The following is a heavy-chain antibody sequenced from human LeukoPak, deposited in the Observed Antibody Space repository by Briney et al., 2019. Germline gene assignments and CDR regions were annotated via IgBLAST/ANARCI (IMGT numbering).Heavy chain of an antibody. CDR1: GFRFDDYY. Sequence: KSGGSLRLSCTASGFRFDDYYMGWIRQAPGKGLDYISYISASGSVQYYTDSVEGRFTVSRDNARNSIFLEMNSLRVEDTAVYYCARSMIPTSEDYWGQGTLVTVSS. CDR3: ARSMIPTSEDY. V-gene: IGHV3-11*04. D-gene: IGHD3-22*01. CDR2: ISASGSVQ. J-gene: IGHJ4*02.